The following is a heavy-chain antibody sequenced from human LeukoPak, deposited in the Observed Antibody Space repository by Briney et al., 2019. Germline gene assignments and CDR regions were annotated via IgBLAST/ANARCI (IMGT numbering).Heavy chain of an antibody. CDR1: GFTFSKYW. CDR2: ISSDGSTT. CDR3: ARVTEYSTAGMRY. Sequence: GGSLRLSCAASGFTFSKYWMHWVRQAPGKGLVWVSRISSDGSTTTYADSVKGRFTISRDNAKNTMYLQMNGLRAEDTALYYCARVTEYSTAGMRYWGQGTLVTVSS. D-gene: IGHD6-13*01. J-gene: IGHJ4*02. V-gene: IGHV3-74*01.